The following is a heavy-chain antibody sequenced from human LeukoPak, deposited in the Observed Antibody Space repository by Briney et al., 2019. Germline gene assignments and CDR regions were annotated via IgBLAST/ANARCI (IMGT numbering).Heavy chain of an antibody. CDR1: GGSFSGYY. J-gene: IGHJ4*02. Sequence: PSETLSLTCAVYGGSFSGYYWSWIRQPPGKGLEWIGEINHSGGTNYNPSLKSRVTISVDTSKNQFSLKLSSVTAADTAVYYCARGRFDYYGSGSYYYYWGQGTLVTVSS. V-gene: IGHV4-34*01. CDR2: INHSGGT. D-gene: IGHD3-10*01. CDR3: ARGRFDYYGSGSYYYY.